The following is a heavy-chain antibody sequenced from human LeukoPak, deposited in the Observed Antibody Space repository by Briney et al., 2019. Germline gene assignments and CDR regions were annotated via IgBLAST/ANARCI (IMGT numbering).Heavy chain of an antibody. CDR3: ARGITMFQH. CDR1: GFTYDEYG. CDR2: ISLNGGST. J-gene: IGHJ1*01. D-gene: IGHD3-10*01. V-gene: IGHV3-20*04. Sequence: GGSLRLSCAASGFTYDEYGMTWVRQAPGKGLEWVSGISLNGGSTGYADSVKGRFTISRDNAKNSLYLQMDSLRVEDTALYYCARGITMFQHWGQGTLVTVSS.